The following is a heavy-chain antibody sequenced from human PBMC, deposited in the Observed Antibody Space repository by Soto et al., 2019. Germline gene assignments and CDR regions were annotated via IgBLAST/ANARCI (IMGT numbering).Heavy chain of an antibody. CDR1: GFTVSSNY. CDR3: ARAEEQQRDDAFDI. J-gene: IGHJ3*02. D-gene: IGHD6-13*01. V-gene: IGHV3-53*04. Sequence: GGFLRLSCAASGFTVSSNYMSWVRQAPGKGLEWVSVIYSGGSTYYADSVKGRFTISRHNSKNTLYLQMNSLRAEDTAVYYCARAEEQQRDDAFDIWGQGTMVTVSS. CDR2: IYSGGST.